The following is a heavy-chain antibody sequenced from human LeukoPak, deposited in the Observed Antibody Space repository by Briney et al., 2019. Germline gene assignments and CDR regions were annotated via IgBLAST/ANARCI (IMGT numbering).Heavy chain of an antibody. J-gene: IGHJ4*02. V-gene: IGHV3-30-3*01. CDR3: ARVGSGWYFDY. Sequence: GGSLRLSCAASGFTFSSYAMHWVRQAPGKGLGWVAVISYDGSNKYYADSVKGRFTISRDNSKNTLYLQMNSLRAEDTAVYYCARVGSGWYFDYWGQGTLVTVSS. CDR2: ISYDGSNK. D-gene: IGHD6-19*01. CDR1: GFTFSSYA.